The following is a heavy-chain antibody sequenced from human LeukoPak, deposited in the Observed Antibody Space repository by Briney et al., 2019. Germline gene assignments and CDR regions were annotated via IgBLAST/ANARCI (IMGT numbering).Heavy chain of an antibody. CDR2: ISSSGSTI. CDR1: GFTFSSYE. D-gene: IGHD1-14*01. Sequence: GGSLRLPCAASGFTFSSYEMNWVRQAPGKGLEWVSYISSSGSTIYYTDSVKGRFTISRDNAKNSLYLQMNSLRAEDTAVYYCARGGVVAGTNYYYYGMDVWGQGTTVTVSS. CDR3: ARGGVVAGTNYYYYGMDV. J-gene: IGHJ6*02. V-gene: IGHV3-48*03.